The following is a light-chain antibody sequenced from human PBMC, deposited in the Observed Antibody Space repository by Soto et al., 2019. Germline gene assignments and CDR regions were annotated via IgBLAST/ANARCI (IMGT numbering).Light chain of an antibody. Sequence: QPVLTQPASVSGSPGQSITISCTGTSSDVGSYNYVSWYQQHPGKAPKLMIYEVSNRPSGVSNRFSGSKSGNTASLTISGLQAEDEADYYCSSYTSSSTSVFGGGTKLTVL. CDR2: EVS. CDR3: SSYTSSSTSV. V-gene: IGLV2-14*01. CDR1: SSDVGSYNY. J-gene: IGLJ2*01.